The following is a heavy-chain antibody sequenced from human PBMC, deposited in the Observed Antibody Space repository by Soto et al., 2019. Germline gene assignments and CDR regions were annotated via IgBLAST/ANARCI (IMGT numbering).Heavy chain of an antibody. D-gene: IGHD2-15*01. CDR2: LYAGDSDT. CDR1: GYSFTTYW. Sequence: PGESLKISCKASGYSFTTYWIAWVRQMPGKGLEWMGVLYAGDSDTRYSPSFQGHVTISVDKSVSTAYLQLSSLRASDTATYYCERLNYCFGGTCSPHYFDYWGQGTLVTVSS. V-gene: IGHV5-51*01. CDR3: ERLNYCFGGTCSPHYFDY. J-gene: IGHJ4*02.